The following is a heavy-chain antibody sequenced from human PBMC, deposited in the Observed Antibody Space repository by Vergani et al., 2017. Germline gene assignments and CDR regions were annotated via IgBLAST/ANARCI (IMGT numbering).Heavy chain of an antibody. J-gene: IGHJ4*02. V-gene: IGHV4-61*02. D-gene: IGHD5-24*01. Sequence: QVQLQESGPGLVKPSQTLSLTCTVSGGSISSGSYYWSWIRQPAGKGLEWIGRIYTSGSTNYNPSLKSRVTISVDTSKNQFSLKLSSVTASDTAVYYCARDEKGMARFDYWGQGTLVTVSS. CDR1: GGSISSGSYY. CDR2: IYTSGST. CDR3: ARDEKGMARFDY.